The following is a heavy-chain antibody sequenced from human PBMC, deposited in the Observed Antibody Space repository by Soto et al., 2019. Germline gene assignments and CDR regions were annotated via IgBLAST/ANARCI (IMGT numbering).Heavy chain of an antibody. CDR1: GGSISSYY. D-gene: IGHD4-17*01. CDR2: IYYSGST. CDR3: ARQPPNTAAFDI. V-gene: IGHV4-59*08. Sequence: PSETLSLTCTVSGGSISSYYWSWIRQPPGKGLEWIGYIYYSGSTNYNPSLKSRITISVDTSKNQLSLKLSSVSATDTAVYYCARQPPNTAAFDIWGRGTMVTVSS. J-gene: IGHJ3*02.